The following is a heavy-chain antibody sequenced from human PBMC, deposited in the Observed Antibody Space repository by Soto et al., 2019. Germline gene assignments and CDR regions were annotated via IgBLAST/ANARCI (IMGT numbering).Heavy chain of an antibody. CDR2: INPNSGGT. Sequence: ASVKVSCKASGYTFTGYYMHWVRQAPGQGLEWMGWINPNSGGTDYAQKFQGRVTMTRDTSISTAYMELSRLRSDDTAVYYCARGYYYDSSDNWFDPWGQGTLVTVSS. CDR3: ARGYYYDSSDNWFDP. V-gene: IGHV1-2*02. J-gene: IGHJ5*02. D-gene: IGHD3-22*01. CDR1: GYTFTGYY.